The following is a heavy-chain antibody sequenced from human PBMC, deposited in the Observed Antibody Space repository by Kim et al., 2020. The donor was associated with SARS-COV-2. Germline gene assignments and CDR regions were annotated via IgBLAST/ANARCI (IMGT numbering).Heavy chain of an antibody. CDR3: ARSSFYGSGSYIPWIDY. CDR2: INHSGST. J-gene: IGHJ4*02. Sequence: SETLSLTCAVYGGSFSGYFWNWIRQPPGKGLEWIGEINHSGSTNYNPSLKSRLTISVDTSKNQFSLKLSSVTAADTAVYYCARSSFYGSGSYIPWIDYWGQGTLVTVSS. V-gene: IGHV4-34*01. CDR1: GGSFSGYF. D-gene: IGHD3-10*01.